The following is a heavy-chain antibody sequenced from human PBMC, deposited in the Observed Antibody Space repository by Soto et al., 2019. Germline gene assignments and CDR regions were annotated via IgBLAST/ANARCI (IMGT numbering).Heavy chain of an antibody. V-gene: IGHV3-21*01. Sequence: GGSLRLSCAASGFTFSSYSMNWVRQAPGKGLEWVSSISSSSSYIYYADSVKGRFTISRDNAKNSLYLQMNSLRAEDTAVYYCASGARSGGSCYFSYYYYYMDVWGKGTKVTVSS. CDR2: ISSSSSYI. J-gene: IGHJ6*03. D-gene: IGHD2-15*01. CDR1: GFTFSSYS. CDR3: ASGARSGGSCYFSYYYYYMDV.